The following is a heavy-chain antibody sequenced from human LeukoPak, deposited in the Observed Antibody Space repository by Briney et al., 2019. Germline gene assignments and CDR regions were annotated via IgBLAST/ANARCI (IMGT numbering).Heavy chain of an antibody. CDR3: ARPIDNGSGSYYFPY. J-gene: IGHJ4*02. CDR2: ISYDVTNE. V-gene: IGHV3-30-3*01. D-gene: IGHD3-10*01. CDR1: GFSFHYCA. Sequence: GGSLILSCAASGFSFHYCAMHRVRQAPGKELEWVAVISYDVTNEYYADSVKGRLTISRDNSKNTLYMQMNSLRPEDTAVYYCARPIDNGSGSYYFPYWGQGTLVTVSS.